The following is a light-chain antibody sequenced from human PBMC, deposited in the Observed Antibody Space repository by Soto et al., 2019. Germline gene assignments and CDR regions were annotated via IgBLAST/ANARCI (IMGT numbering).Light chain of an antibody. CDR2: DAS. CDR1: QRVSGS. V-gene: IGKV3-11*01. Sequence: EIVLTQSPATLSLSPGERATLSCRASQRVSGSLGWYQQKPGQAPRLLIYDASIRATGIPDRFSGSRSGTAFTLTISSLEPEDFAVYYCQQCSKWPYTFGPGTKVDIK. J-gene: IGKJ3*01. CDR3: QQCSKWPYT.